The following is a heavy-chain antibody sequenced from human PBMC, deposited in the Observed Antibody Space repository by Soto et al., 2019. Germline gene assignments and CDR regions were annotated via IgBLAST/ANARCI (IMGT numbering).Heavy chain of an antibody. CDR2: AGPSGSST. Sequence: GGSLRLSCAASGFTFGSYAMSWVRLAPGKGLEWVSVAGPSGSSTFYADSVRGRFTISRDNVENTLYLQMNSLRVADTALYFCARTYYYDSTGYYRTFDYWGQGTLVTVSS. J-gene: IGHJ4*02. CDR3: ARTYYYDSTGYYRTFDY. V-gene: IGHV3-23*01. CDR1: GFTFGSYA. D-gene: IGHD3-22*01.